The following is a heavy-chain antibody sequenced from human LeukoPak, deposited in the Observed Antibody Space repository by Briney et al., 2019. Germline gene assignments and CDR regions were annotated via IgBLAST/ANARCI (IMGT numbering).Heavy chain of an antibody. CDR2: INPNSGVT. CDR1: GDTLTAYN. Sequence: ASVKVSCKASGDTLTAYNIHWVRLAPGQGHEWLGYINPNSGVTTYAQKFQGRVTLTRDTSFSTAYMELSSLTSDDTAVYYCARDSNNMAYWGQGTLVTVSS. V-gene: IGHV1-2*02. J-gene: IGHJ4*02. D-gene: IGHD2/OR15-2a*01. CDR3: ARDSNNMAY.